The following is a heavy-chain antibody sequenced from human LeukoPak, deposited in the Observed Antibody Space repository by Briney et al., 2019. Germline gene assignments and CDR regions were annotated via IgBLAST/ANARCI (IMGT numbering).Heavy chain of an antibody. Sequence: PSEALSLTCAVSDGSISSSNWWSWVRQPPGKGLEWIGEIYHSGSTNYNPSLKSRVTISVDKSKNQFSLKLSSVTAADTAVYYCARDPYLWFGELPFDYWGQGTLVTVSS. D-gene: IGHD3-10*01. CDR1: DGSISSSNW. CDR3: ARDPYLWFGELPFDY. CDR2: IYHSGST. V-gene: IGHV4-4*02. J-gene: IGHJ4*02.